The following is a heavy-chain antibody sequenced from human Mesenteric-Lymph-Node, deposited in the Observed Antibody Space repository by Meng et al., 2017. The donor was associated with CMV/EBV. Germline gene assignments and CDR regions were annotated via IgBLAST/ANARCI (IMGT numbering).Heavy chain of an antibody. CDR3: ARDPDDYSNRPSFFNY. CDR1: GFTFSSYW. Sequence: GGSLRLSCAASGFTFSSYWMTWVRQAPGKGLEWVANINQDGSEKYYVDSVKGRFTISRDNAKNTLYLQMNNQRADDTAVYYCARDPDDYSNRPSFFNYWGQGTLVTVSS. V-gene: IGHV3-7*01. J-gene: IGHJ4*02. CDR2: INQDGSEK. D-gene: IGHD4-11*01.